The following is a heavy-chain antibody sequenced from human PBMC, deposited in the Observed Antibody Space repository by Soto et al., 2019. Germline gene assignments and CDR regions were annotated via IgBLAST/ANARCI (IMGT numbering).Heavy chain of an antibody. CDR2: INHSGST. D-gene: IGHD3-10*01. J-gene: IGHJ5*02. CDR3: ARGRWGYYYVSGSSPSWCDP. Sequence: QVQLQQWGAGLLKPSETLSLTCAVYGGSFSGYYWSWIRQPPGKGLEWIGEINHSGSTNYNPSLKSRVTISVDPSKNQFPMKRSSVTAADTAVYYCARGRWGYYYVSGSSPSWCDPWGQGTLVTVSS. V-gene: IGHV4-34*01. CDR1: GGSFSGYY.